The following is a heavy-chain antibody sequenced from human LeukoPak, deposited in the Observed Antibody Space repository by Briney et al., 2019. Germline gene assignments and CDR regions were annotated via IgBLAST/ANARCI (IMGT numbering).Heavy chain of an antibody. J-gene: IGHJ4*02. V-gene: IGHV1-8*01. CDR3: ARVPPYDFWSGYQRWYGY. D-gene: IGHD3-3*01. CDR1: GYTFTSYD. CDR2: MNPNSGNT. Sequence: ASVKVSCKASGYTFTSYDINWVRQATGQGLEWMGWMNPNSGNTGYAQKFQGRVTMTRNTSISTAYMELSSLRSEDTAVYYCARVPPYDFWSGYQRWYGYWGQGTLVTVSS.